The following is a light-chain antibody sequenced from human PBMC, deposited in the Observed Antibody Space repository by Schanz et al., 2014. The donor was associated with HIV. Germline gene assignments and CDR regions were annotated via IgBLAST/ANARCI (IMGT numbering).Light chain of an antibody. V-gene: IGLV1-44*01. Sequence: QSVLTQPPSASGTPGQRVTISCSRSASDIGDDDVHWYQKLPGAAPTLLIYNTHLRPSGVTDRFSGSKSGTSASLVISGLQSEDEADYFCATWDISRNGPVFGGGTKLTVL. J-gene: IGLJ2*01. CDR3: ATWDISRNGPV. CDR1: ASDIGDDD. CDR2: NTH.